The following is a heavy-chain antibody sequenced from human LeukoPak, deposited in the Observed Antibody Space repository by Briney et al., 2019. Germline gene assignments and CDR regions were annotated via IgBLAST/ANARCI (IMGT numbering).Heavy chain of an antibody. Sequence: GGSLRLSCAASGLAFGDHFLDWVRQAPGKGLEWVGRSRNKANSYTTEYAASVKGRFTISRDDSKNSVYLQMNSLKAEDTAVYFCARGGSNFRDWGQGTLVTVSS. CDR1: GLAFGDHF. CDR3: ARGGSNFRD. D-gene: IGHD2-8*01. CDR2: SRNKANSYTT. V-gene: IGHV3-72*01. J-gene: IGHJ4*02.